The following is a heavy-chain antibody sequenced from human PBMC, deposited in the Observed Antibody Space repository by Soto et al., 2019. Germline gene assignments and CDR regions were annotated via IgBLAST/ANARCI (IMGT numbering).Heavy chain of an antibody. D-gene: IGHD2-15*01. V-gene: IGHV3-66*01. CDR1: GFTVSGNY. CDR3: ATPAEYFQH. CDR2: IYSGGNT. Sequence: EVQLVESGGGLVQPGGSLRLSCTASGFTVSGNYMSWVRKAPGKGLEWVSVIYSGGNTYYVNSVRGRFTISRDNPKNTLYLQMNSLRVEDTAVYYCATPAEYFQHSGQGTLVTVSS. J-gene: IGHJ1*01.